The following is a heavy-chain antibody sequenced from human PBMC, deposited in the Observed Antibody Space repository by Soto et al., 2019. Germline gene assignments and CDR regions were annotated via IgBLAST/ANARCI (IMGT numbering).Heavy chain of an antibody. D-gene: IGHD2-21*01. CDR1: GGSISSYY. CDR3: ASAYPCLYCGCVNDAFDI. V-gene: IGHV4-59*08. J-gene: IGHJ3*02. CDR2: IYYSGST. Sequence: SETLSLTCTVSGGSISSYYWSWIRQPPGKGLEWIGYIYYSGSTNYNPSLKSRVTISVDTSKNQFSLKLSSVTAADTAVYYCASAYPCLYCGCVNDAFDIWGQGTMVPVSS.